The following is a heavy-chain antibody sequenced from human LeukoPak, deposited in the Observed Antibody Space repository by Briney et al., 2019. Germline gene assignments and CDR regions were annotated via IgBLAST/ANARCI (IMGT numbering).Heavy chain of an antibody. CDR1: GFTFSNAW. CDR3: ARAVQTMAAAPDY. D-gene: IGHD6-13*01. J-gene: IGHJ4*02. Sequence: PGGSLRLSCAASGFTFSNAWMSWVRQAPGKGLEWVGRIKSKTDGGTTDYAAPVKGRFTISRDYAKSTVYLQMNSLRAEDTAVYYWARAVQTMAAAPDYWGQGTLVTVSS. V-gene: IGHV3-15*05. CDR2: IKSKTDGGTT.